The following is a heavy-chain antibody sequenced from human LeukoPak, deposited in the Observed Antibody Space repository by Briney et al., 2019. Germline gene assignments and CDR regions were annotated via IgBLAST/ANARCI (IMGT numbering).Heavy chain of an antibody. D-gene: IGHD6-19*01. CDR3: ARDVPIAVAGTNAFDI. Sequence: SQTLSLTCAISGDSVSTNSAAWNWIRQSPSRGLEWLGRTYYRSKWYNDYAVSVKSRITITPDTSKNQFSLQLNSVTPEDTAVYYCARDVPIAVAGTNAFDIWGQGTLVTVSS. CDR1: GDSVSTNSAA. CDR2: TYYRSKWYN. J-gene: IGHJ3*02. V-gene: IGHV6-1*01.